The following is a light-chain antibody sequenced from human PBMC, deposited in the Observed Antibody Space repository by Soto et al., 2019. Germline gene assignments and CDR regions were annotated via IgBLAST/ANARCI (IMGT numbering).Light chain of an antibody. V-gene: IGLV1-40*01. Sequence: QSVLTQPPSVSGAPGQRVTISCTGSSSNIGAGYDVHWYQQLPGTAPKLLIYGNSNRPSGVPDRFSGSKSGTSASLAITGLQAEDEADYYCCSYTGFYSYVFGTGTKLTVL. CDR1: SSNIGAGYD. CDR3: CSYTGFYSYV. J-gene: IGLJ1*01. CDR2: GNS.